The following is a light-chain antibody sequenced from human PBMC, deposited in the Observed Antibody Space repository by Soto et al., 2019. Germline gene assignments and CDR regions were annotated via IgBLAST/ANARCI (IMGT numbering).Light chain of an antibody. V-gene: IGKV1-39*01. CDR1: QSISSY. CDR3: QRSDRTPWT. Sequence: DIQMTQSPSSLSASVGDRVTITCRASQSISSYLNWYQQKPGKAPKLLIYAASSLQSGVPSRFSGSGSGTDLTLAISSLQPEDFATYYCQRSDRTPWTFGQGTKVEI. J-gene: IGKJ1*01. CDR2: AAS.